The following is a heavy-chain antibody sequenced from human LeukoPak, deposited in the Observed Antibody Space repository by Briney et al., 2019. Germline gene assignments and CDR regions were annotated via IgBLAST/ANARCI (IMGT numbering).Heavy chain of an antibody. D-gene: IGHD5-12*01. CDR1: GGSISSYY. CDR3: ARGVATIRGGYYYYYMDV. Sequence: PSETLSLTCTVPGGSISSYYWSWIRQPPGKGLEWIGYIYYSGSTNYNPSLKSRVTISVDTSKNQFSLKLSSVTAADTAVYYCARGVATIRGGYYYYYMDVWGKGTTVTISS. CDR2: IYYSGST. J-gene: IGHJ6*03. V-gene: IGHV4-59*01.